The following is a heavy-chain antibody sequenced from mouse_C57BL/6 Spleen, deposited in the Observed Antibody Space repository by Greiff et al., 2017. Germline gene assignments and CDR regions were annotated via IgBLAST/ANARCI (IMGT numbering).Heavy chain of an antibody. J-gene: IGHJ1*03. V-gene: IGHV5-4*01. Sequence: EVQLVESGGGLVKPGGSLKLSCAASGFTFSSYAMSWVRQTPEKRLEWVATISDGGSYTYYPDNVKGRFTISRDNAKNNLYLQMSHLKSEDTAMYYCAREEITTVVATRWYFDVWGTGTTVTVSS. D-gene: IGHD1-1*01. CDR2: ISDGGSYT. CDR3: AREEITTVVATRWYFDV. CDR1: GFTFSSYA.